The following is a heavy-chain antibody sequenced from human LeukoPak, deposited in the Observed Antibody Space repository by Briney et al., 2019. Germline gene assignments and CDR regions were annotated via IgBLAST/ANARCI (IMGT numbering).Heavy chain of an antibody. CDR3: ARQFRGVDYYYYYGMDV. CDR2: FDPEDGET. J-gene: IGHJ6*02. CDR1: GYTLTELS. Sequence: ASVKVSCKVSGYTLTELSMHWVRQAPGKGLEWMGGFDPEDGETIYAQKFQGRVTMTEDTSTDTAYMELSSLRSEDTAVYYCARQFRGVDYYYYYGMDVWGQGTTVTVSS. V-gene: IGHV1-24*01. D-gene: IGHD3-10*01.